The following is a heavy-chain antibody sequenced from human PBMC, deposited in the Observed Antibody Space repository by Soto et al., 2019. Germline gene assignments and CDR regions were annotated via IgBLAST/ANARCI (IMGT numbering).Heavy chain of an antibody. Sequence: XGSLRLSCAATGFTFSNHAMSWVRRAAGKGLEWVSGISDAGERTYYADSVRGRFTVSRDNSKNTLYLQMNTLRAEDTAVYYCAKDYSSVWSRGIDVWGQGILVTVSS. CDR2: ISDAGERT. D-gene: IGHD6-19*01. J-gene: IGHJ4*02. CDR1: GFTFSNHA. V-gene: IGHV3-23*01. CDR3: AKDYSSVWSRGIDV.